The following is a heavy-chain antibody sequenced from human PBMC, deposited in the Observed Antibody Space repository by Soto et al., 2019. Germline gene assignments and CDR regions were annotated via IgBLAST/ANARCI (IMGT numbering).Heavy chain of an antibody. CDR2: IYYSGNT. J-gene: IGHJ5*02. CDR3: AKQGGKYGIRSFDP. Sequence: SETLALTCTVSCGSISSDYWSWIRQSPGKGLEWIGYIYYSGNTKYNPSLGSRVTISIDASKNQVSLNLKSVTAADTAVYYCAKQGGKYGIRSFDPWGQGTRVTVS. V-gene: IGHV4-59*08. CDR1: CGSISSDY. D-gene: IGHD1-1*01.